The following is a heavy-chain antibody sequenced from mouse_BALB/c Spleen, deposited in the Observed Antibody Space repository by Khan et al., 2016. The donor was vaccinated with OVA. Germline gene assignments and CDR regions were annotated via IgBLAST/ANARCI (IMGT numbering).Heavy chain of an antibody. D-gene: IGHD1-1*02. CDR1: GYTFTNYG. Sequence: QIQLVQSGPELKKPGETVKISCKASGYTFTNYGMNWVKQAAGKGLKWMGWINTYTGEPTYADDFKGRFAFSLETSASTAYLQFNNLKNEDTASYFCASGGYWYFDVWGAGTTVTVSS. CDR3: ASGGYWYFDV. V-gene: IGHV9-3-1*01. J-gene: IGHJ1*01. CDR2: INTYTGEP.